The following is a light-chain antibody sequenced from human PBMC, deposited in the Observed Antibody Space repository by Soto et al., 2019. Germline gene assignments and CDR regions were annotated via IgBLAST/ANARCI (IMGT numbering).Light chain of an antibody. J-gene: IGKJ4*01. CDR2: SAS. CDR1: QGISSY. Sequence: QLTQTPSSLSASVGDRVTITCGASQGISSYLAWYQQKPGKVPQLLIYSASTLQSGVPSRFSGSGSGTDFTLTISSLQPEDVATYYCQKYNSAALTFGGGTKVDIK. CDR3: QKYNSAALT. V-gene: IGKV1-27*01.